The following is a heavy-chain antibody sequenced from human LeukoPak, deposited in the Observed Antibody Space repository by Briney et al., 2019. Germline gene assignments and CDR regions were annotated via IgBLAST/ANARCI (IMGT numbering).Heavy chain of an antibody. CDR2: ISYDGSNK. CDR3: ASPATYYYDSSDFFDY. J-gene: IGHJ4*02. CDR1: GFTFSSYA. Sequence: GGSLRLSCAASGFTFSSYAMHWVRQAPGKGLEWVAVISYDGSNKYYADSVKGRFTISRDNSKNTLYLQMNSLRAEDTAMYYCASPATYYYDSSDFFDYWGQGTLVTVSS. V-gene: IGHV3-30-3*01. D-gene: IGHD3-22*01.